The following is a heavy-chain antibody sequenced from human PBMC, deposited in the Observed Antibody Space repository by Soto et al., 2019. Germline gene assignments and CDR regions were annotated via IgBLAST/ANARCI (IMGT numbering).Heavy chain of an antibody. D-gene: IGHD1-1*01. CDR1: GFDFSKYN. CDR3: ARDGNRGYDMDG. CDR2: ISNTSRTK. J-gene: IGHJ6*02. Sequence: EVQVVESGGGLIQPGGSLRLSCAGSGFDFSKYNMDWVRQAPGKGLEWISYISNTSRTKFYADSVKGRFTISRDNARSSLFLEMNSMRDEDTAIYYCARDGNRGYDMDGWGQGTTVTVSS. V-gene: IGHV3-48*02.